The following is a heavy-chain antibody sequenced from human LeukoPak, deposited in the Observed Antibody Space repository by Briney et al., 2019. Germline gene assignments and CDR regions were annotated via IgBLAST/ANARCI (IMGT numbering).Heavy chain of an antibody. CDR1: GFTFSSYA. Sequence: GSLRLSCAASGFTFSSYAMHWVRQAPGKGLEYVSAISSNGGSTYYANSVKGRFTISRDNSKNTLYLQMGSLRAEDMAVYYCAREGLGRSYYFDYWGQGTLVTVSS. CDR3: AREGLGRSYYFDY. V-gene: IGHV3-64*01. D-gene: IGHD3/OR15-3a*01. CDR2: ISSNGGST. J-gene: IGHJ4*02.